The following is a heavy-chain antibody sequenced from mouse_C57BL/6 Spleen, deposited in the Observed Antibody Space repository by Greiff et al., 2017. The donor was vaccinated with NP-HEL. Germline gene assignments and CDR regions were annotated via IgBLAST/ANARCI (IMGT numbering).Heavy chain of an antibody. CDR3: ARGITTRDYFDY. CDR1: GFTFSSYG. CDR2: ISSSGSYT. V-gene: IGHV5-6*01. D-gene: IGHD2-4*01. J-gene: IGHJ2*01. Sequence: EVKVVESGGDLVKPGGSLKLSCAASGFTFSSYGMSWVRQTPDKRLEWVATISSSGSYTYYPDSVKGRFTISRDNAKNTLYLQMSSLKSEDTAMYYCARGITTRDYFDYWGQGTTLTVSS.